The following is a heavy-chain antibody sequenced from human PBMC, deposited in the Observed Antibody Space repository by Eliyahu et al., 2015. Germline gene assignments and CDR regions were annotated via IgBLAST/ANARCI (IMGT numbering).Heavy chain of an antibody. Sequence: QVTLRESGPALVKPTQTLTLTCTFSGFSLSTSGXCVSWIRQPPGKALEWLARIDWDNDKYYSTSLKTRLTISKDTSKNQVVLTMTNMDPVDTATYYCARIYARIFRDYGSGPGDSFDIWGQGTMVTVSS. D-gene: IGHD3-10*01. CDR2: IDWDNDK. V-gene: IGHV2-70*15. CDR1: GFSLSTSGXC. J-gene: IGHJ3*02. CDR3: ARIYARIFRDYGSGPGDSFDI.